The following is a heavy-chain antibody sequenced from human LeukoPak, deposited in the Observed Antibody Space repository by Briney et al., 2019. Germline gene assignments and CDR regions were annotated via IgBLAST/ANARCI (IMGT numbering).Heavy chain of an antibody. J-gene: IGHJ4*02. CDR2: ISGSGGST. CDR1: GFTFSSYA. Sequence: PGGSLRLSCAASGFTFSSYAMSWVRQPPGKGLEWVSAISGSGGSTYYADSVKGRFTISRDNSKNTLYLQMNSLRAEDTAVYYCATVWFGELLHFDYWGQGTLVTVSS. V-gene: IGHV3-23*01. CDR3: ATVWFGELLHFDY. D-gene: IGHD3-10*01.